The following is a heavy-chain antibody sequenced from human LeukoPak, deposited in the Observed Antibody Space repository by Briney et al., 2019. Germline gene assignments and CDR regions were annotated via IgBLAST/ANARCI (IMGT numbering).Heavy chain of an antibody. CDR1: GGSISGSNW. D-gene: IGHD1-26*01. CDR3: GRGGGSYGGLDY. V-gene: IGHV4-4*02. Sequence: SETLSLTCEVSGGSISGSNWWSWVRQPPGKGLEWIGEIYQSGSTNYNPSLKSRVTISVDKSKNQFSLKLSSVTAADTAVYYCGRGGGSYGGLDYWGQGTLVTVSS. CDR2: IYQSGST. J-gene: IGHJ4*02.